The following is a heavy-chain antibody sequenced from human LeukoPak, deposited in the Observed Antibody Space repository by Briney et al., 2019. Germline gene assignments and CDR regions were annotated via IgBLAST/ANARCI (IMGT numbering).Heavy chain of an antibody. CDR3: ASRMTSGFSYYFDY. V-gene: IGHV4-59*01. CDR1: GGSISSYY. Sequence: SETLSLTCTVSGGSISSYYWSWIRQPPEKGLEWIGYIYYSGSTNYNPSLKSRVTISVDTSKNQFSLKLSSVTAADTAVYYCASRMTSGFSYYFDYWGQGTLVTVSS. D-gene: IGHD3-3*01. J-gene: IGHJ4*02. CDR2: IYYSGST.